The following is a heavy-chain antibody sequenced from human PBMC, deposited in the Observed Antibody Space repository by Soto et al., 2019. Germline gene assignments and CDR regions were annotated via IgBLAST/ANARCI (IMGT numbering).Heavy chain of an antibody. CDR3: ARSGYFGWLLLAHNWFDP. J-gene: IGHJ5*02. CDR2: INAGNGNT. D-gene: IGHD3-9*01. V-gene: IGHV1-3*01. CDR1: GYTFTSYA. Sequence: QVQLVQSGAEVKKPGASVKVSCKASGYTFTSYAMHWVRQAPGQRLEWMGWINAGNGNTKYSQKFQGRVTITRDTSASIAYMERRSLRSEDTAVYYLARSGYFGWLLLAHNWFDPWGQGTLVTVSS.